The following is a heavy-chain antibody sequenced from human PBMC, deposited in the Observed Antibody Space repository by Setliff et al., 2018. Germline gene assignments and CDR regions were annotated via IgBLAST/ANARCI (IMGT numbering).Heavy chain of an antibody. D-gene: IGHD3-16*02. Sequence: GASVKVSCKASGYTFTSYDINWVRQATGQGLEWMGWMNPNSGNTGYAQKFQGRVTMTRNTSISTAYMELSSLRSEDTAVYYCARLYYDYVWGSYRLYYYYGMDVWGQGTTVTVS. CDR2: MNPNSGNT. CDR3: ARLYYDYVWGSYRLYYYYGMDV. CDR1: GYTFTSYD. J-gene: IGHJ6*02. V-gene: IGHV1-8*02.